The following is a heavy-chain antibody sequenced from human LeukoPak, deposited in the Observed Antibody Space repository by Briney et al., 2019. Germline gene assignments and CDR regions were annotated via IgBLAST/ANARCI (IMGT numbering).Heavy chain of an antibody. CDR1: GFTFSSYA. Sequence: AGGSLRLSCAASGFTFSSYAMSWVRQAPGKGLEWVSAISGSGGSTYYADSVKGRFTISRDNSKNTLYLQMNSLRAEDTAVYYCAKDPSKLLNCGGDCYIDYWGQGTLVTVSS. J-gene: IGHJ4*02. D-gene: IGHD2-21*02. CDR3: AKDPSKLLNCGGDCYIDY. V-gene: IGHV3-23*01. CDR2: ISGSGGST.